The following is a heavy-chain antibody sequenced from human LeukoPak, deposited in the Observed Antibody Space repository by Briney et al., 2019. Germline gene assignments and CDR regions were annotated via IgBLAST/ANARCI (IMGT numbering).Heavy chain of an antibody. CDR3: ARSHGGITIRNWFDP. D-gene: IGHD3-3*01. J-gene: IGHJ5*02. CDR2: INPNSGGT. Sequence: ASVKVSCKASGYTFTGYYMHWVRQAPGQGLEWMGWINPNSGGTNYAQEFQGRVTMTRDTSISTAYMELSRLRSDDTAVYYCARSHGGITIRNWFDPWGQGTLVTVSS. CDR1: GYTFTGYY. V-gene: IGHV1-2*02.